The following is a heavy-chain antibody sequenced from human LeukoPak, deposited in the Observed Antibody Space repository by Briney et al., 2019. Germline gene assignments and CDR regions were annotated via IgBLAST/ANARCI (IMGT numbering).Heavy chain of an antibody. CDR2: ISYDGSNK. V-gene: IGHV3-30*18. D-gene: IGHD2-8*02. CDR3: AKDPRSYWFYFDY. Sequence: LPGGSLRLSCAASGFTFSSYVMHWVRQAPGKGLEWVAVISYDGSNKYYADSVKGRFTISRDNSKNTLYLQMNSLRAEDTAVYYCAKDPRSYWFYFDYWGQGTLVTVSS. J-gene: IGHJ4*02. CDR1: GFTFSSYV.